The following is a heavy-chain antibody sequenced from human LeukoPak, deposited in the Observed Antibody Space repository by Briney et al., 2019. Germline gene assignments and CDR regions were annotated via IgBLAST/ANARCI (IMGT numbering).Heavy chain of an antibody. CDR3: ARPYNSGWYGAFDI. Sequence: PSETLSLTCSVSGASISGYYWSWLRQPPGKALEWLGYIYYSGSTKYNPSLKSRVTISVDTSKKHFSLKLSSVTAADTAVYYCARPYNSGWYGAFDIWGQGTMGTVSS. CDR2: IYYSGST. CDR1: GASISGYY. D-gene: IGHD6-19*01. V-gene: IGHV4-59*08. J-gene: IGHJ3*02.